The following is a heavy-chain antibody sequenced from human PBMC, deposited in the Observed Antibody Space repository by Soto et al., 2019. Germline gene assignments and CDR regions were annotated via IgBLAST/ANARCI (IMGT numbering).Heavy chain of an antibody. CDR2: INHSGTT. J-gene: IGHJ4*02. D-gene: IGHD6-13*01. Sequence: PSETLSLTCAVYRGSFSGYYWSWIRQPPGKGLEWIGEINHSGTTNYDPSLKSRVTLSVDTSKNQFSLELNSVTAADTAVYYCARGGDTGSWYYFQYWGQGSLVTVSS. CDR3: ARGGDTGSWYYFQY. CDR1: RGSFSGYY. V-gene: IGHV4-34*01.